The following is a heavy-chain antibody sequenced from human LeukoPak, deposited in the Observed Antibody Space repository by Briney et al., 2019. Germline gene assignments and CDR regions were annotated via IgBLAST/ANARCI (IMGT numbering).Heavy chain of an antibody. Sequence: PGGSLRLSCAASGFTFNSYSMNWVRQAPGKGLEWVSYISSSSSTIYYADSVKGRFTISRDNAKNSLYLQMNSLRAEDTAVYYCARGRVITMVRGVLVYWGQGTLVTVSS. V-gene: IGHV3-48*01. CDR3: ARGRVITMVRGVLVY. CDR2: ISSSSSTI. J-gene: IGHJ4*02. D-gene: IGHD3-10*01. CDR1: GFTFNSYS.